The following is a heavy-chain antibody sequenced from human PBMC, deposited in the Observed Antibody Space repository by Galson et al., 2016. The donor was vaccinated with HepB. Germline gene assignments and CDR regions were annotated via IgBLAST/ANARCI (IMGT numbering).Heavy chain of an antibody. D-gene: IGHD1-1*01. CDR1: GYSFTDYR. CDR2: INPRGGAT. J-gene: IGHJ6*02. Sequence: SVKVSCKASGYSFTDYRIHWVRQAPGQGLECMGVINPRGGATDYVQKFQGRVTMTSETSTRTVYMELSSLTFEDTAVYFCASGLIATGASYYYNVMDVWGQGTTVTVS. V-gene: IGHV1-46*01. CDR3: ASGLIATGASYYYNVMDV.